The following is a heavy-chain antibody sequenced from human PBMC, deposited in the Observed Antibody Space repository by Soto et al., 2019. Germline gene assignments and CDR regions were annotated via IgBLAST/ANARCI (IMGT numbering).Heavy chain of an antibody. CDR1: GGSISSSSYY. Sequence: QLQLQESGPGLVKPSETLSLTCTVSGGSISSSSYYWGWIRQPPGKGLEWIGSIYYSGSTYYNPSLKSRVTISVDTSKNQFSLKLSSVTAADTAVYYCARHVNSGSYSVYFDYWGQGTLVTVSS. CDR3: ARHVNSGSYSVYFDY. J-gene: IGHJ4*02. CDR2: IYYSGST. V-gene: IGHV4-39*01. D-gene: IGHD1-26*01.